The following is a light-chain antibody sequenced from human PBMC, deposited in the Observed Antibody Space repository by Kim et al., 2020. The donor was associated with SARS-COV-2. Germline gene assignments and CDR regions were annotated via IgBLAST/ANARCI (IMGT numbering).Light chain of an antibody. V-gene: IGLV3-1*01. J-gene: IGLJ3*02. Sequence: SYELTQPPSVSVSPGQTASITCSGHELGKTYVAWYQQKAGQSPVVVIYQDSKRPSGVPERFSGSNSGNTATLTISETQSMDEADYFCQTWDSRLVFGGGT. CDR3: QTWDSRLV. CDR1: ELGKTY. CDR2: QDS.